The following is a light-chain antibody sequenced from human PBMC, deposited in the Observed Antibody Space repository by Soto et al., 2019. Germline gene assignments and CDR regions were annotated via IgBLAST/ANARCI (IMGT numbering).Light chain of an antibody. V-gene: IGKV3-20*01. J-gene: IGKJ1*01. CDR3: QQYDDSTPS. Sequence: PGERATLSCRARRTLSSDYLAWYQQKPGQAARLLFYDASRRATGIRDRFSGSGSGTDVTLTISRLEPGDLAVYYCQQYDDSTPSCGQGTKVDIK. CDR1: RTLSSDY. CDR2: DAS.